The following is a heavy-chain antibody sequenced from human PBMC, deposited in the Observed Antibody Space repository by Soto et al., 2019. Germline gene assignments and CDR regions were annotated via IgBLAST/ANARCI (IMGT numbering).Heavy chain of an antibody. CDR3: ATDSGSYSPSWDFQH. D-gene: IGHD1-26*01. CDR1: GGTFSSYT. J-gene: IGHJ1*01. CDR2: IIPILGIA. V-gene: IGHV1-69*02. Sequence: QVQLVQSGAEVKKPGSSVKVSCKASGGTFSSYTISWVRQAPGQGLEWMGRIIPILGIANYAQKFQGRVTISADKTTSTADMELSSLRSEDTAVYYCATDSGSYSPSWDFQHWGQGTLVTVSS.